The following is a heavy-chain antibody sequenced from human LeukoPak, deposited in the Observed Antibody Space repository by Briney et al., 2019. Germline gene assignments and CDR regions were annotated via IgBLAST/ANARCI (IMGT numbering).Heavy chain of an antibody. Sequence: GGSLRLSCAASGFTFSSYWMSWVRQAPGKGLEWVANIKKDGGEKYYVDSVKGRFTISRDNAKNSLYLQMNSLRAEDTAVYYCARVSGAYYGSGSFDYWGQGTLVTVSS. D-gene: IGHD3-10*01. CDR3: ARVSGAYYGSGSFDY. CDR1: GFTFSSYW. CDR2: IKKDGGEK. J-gene: IGHJ4*02. V-gene: IGHV3-7*01.